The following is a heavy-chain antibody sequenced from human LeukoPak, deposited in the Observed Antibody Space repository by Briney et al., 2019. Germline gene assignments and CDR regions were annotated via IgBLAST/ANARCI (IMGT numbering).Heavy chain of an antibody. CDR1: GFTFSSYA. CDR3: AKGLVVVPDGMDV. J-gene: IGHJ6*02. V-gene: IGHV3-23*01. D-gene: IGHD2-2*01. CDR2: ISGSGGST. Sequence: PGGSLRLSCAASGFTFSSYAMSWVRQAPGKGLEWVSAISGSGGSTYYADSVKGRFTISRDNSKNTLYLQMNSLRVEDTAVYYCAKGLVVVPDGMDVWGQGTTVTVSS.